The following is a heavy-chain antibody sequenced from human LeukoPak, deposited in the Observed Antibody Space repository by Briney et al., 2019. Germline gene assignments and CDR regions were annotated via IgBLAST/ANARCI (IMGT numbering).Heavy chain of an antibody. V-gene: IGHV4-59*01. CDR3: ARGGIHCSSTSCYTIPFDY. D-gene: IGHD2-2*02. CDR1: GASISSYY. J-gene: IGHJ4*02. CDR2: IYYSGST. Sequence: PSETLSLTCTVSGASISSYYWSWIRQPPGKGLEWIGYIYYSGSTNYNPSLKSRVTISVDTSKNQFSLKLSSVTAADTAVYYCARGGIHCSSTSCYTIPFDYWGQGTLVTVSS.